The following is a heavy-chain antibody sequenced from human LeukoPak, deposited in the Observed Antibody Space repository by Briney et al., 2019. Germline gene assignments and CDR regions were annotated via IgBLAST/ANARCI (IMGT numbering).Heavy chain of an antibody. CDR1: GFTFSSYA. D-gene: IGHD3-3*01. Sequence: GGSLRLSCAASGFTFSSYAMSWVRQAPGKGLEWVSAISGSGGTTYYTDSVKGRFTISRDNSKNTLYLQMNSLRAEDTAVYYCAEVYYDFWSGYYRDHYYYYMDVWGKGTTVTVSS. V-gene: IGHV3-23*01. CDR3: AEVYYDFWSGYYRDHYYYYMDV. J-gene: IGHJ6*03. CDR2: ISGSGGTT.